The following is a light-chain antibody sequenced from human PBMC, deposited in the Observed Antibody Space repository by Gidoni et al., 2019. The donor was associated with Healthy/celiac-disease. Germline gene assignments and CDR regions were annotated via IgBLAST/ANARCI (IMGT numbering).Light chain of an antibody. V-gene: IGKV3-15*01. CDR2: GAS. CDR3: QQYNNWPRST. Sequence: IVMTQSPATLSVSPGERATLSCRASQSVSSNLAWYQQKPGQAPSLLIYGASTRATGIPARFSGSGSGTGFTLTISSLQSEDLAVYYCQQYNNWPRSTFGQGTKLEIK. CDR1: QSVSSN. J-gene: IGKJ2*01.